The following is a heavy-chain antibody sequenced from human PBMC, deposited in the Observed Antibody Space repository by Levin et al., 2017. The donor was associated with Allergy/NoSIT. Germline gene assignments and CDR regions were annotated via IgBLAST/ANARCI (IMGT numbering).Heavy chain of an antibody. CDR3: ARQCYDILTGYYNFDY. V-gene: IGHV4-39*01. D-gene: IGHD3-9*01. Sequence: SKTLSLTCTVSGGSISSSISYWGWIRQAPGKGLEWIGSIYNSGSTYYNPSLKSRVTTSVDTSKNQFSLKLSSVTAADTAVYYCARQCYDILTGYYNFDYWGQGTLVTVSS. CDR2: IYNSGST. CDR1: GGSISSSISY. J-gene: IGHJ4*02.